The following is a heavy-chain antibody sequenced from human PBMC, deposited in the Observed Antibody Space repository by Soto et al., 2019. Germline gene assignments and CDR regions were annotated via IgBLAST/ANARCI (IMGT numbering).Heavy chain of an antibody. CDR1: GFTFSSYG. CDR2: ISYDGSNK. CDR3: AKDLLATDDY. J-gene: IGHJ4*02. D-gene: IGHD5-12*01. Sequence: QVQLVESGGGVVQPGRSLRLSCAASGFTFSSYGMHGVRQAPGKGLEWVAVISYDGSNKYYADSVKGRFTISRDNSKNTLYLQMNSLRAEDTAVYYCAKDLLATDDYWGQGTLVTVSS. V-gene: IGHV3-30*18.